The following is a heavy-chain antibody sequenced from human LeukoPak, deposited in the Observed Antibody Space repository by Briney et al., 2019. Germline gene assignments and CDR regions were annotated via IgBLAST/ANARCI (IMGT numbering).Heavy chain of an antibody. V-gene: IGHV1-2*02. J-gene: IGHJ6*03. CDR3: ASMVMEGYYYYMDV. CDR1: GYTFTGYY. Sequence: ASVKVSCKASGYTFTGYYMHWVRQAPGQGLEWMGWINPNSGGTNYAQKFQGRVTMTRDTSISTAYMELSRLRSDDTAMYYCASMVMEGYYYYMDVWGKGTTVTVSS. CDR2: INPNSGGT. D-gene: IGHD2-21*01.